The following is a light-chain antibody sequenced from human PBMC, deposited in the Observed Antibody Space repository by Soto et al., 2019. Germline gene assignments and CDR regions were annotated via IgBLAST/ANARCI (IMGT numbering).Light chain of an antibody. Sequence: QSALTQPASVSGYPGQSITISCTGTSSDVGDYDYVSWYQQYAGKAPKMMIYEVSNRPSGVSNRFSGSKSGNTASLTISGIQAEDEADYYCSSYRSSNTLLFCGGTKVTVL. J-gene: IGLJ2*01. CDR2: EVS. CDR1: SSDVGDYDY. CDR3: SSYRSSNTLL. V-gene: IGLV2-14*01.